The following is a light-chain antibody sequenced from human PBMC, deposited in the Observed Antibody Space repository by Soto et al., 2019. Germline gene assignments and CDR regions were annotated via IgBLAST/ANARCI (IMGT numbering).Light chain of an antibody. CDR1: QIVTINS. CDR2: AAS. J-gene: IGKJ3*01. Sequence: EVVLTQSPGTLSLSPGERATLSCRASQIVTINSLAWYQQKPGQPPRLLIYAASTRASAIPDRFSGSGSGTAFTLTSSRLQPEDFALYSCQQYGVSPFTFGPGTRVDVK. CDR3: QQYGVSPFT. V-gene: IGKV3-20*01.